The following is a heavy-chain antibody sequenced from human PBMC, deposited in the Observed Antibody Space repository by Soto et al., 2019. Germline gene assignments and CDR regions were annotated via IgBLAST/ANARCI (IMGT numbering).Heavy chain of an antibody. D-gene: IGHD2-15*01. CDR3: ARGYCSGGSCYSDTVDLYY. V-gene: IGHV3-48*01. Sequence: EVQLVESGGGLVQPGGSLRLSCAASGFTFSSYSMNWVRQAPGKGLEWVSYISSSSSTIYYADSVKGRFTISRDNAKNSLYLQTNSLRAEDTAVYDCARGYCSGGSCYSDTVDLYYWGQGTLVTVSS. CDR2: ISSSSSTI. J-gene: IGHJ4*02. CDR1: GFTFSSYS.